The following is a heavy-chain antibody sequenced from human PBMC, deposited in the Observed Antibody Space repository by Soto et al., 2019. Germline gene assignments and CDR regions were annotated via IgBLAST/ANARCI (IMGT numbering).Heavy chain of an antibody. CDR3: ARDAQHLANYGMDV. V-gene: IGHV3-33*01. CDR1: GFSFSSHG. J-gene: IGHJ6*02. CDR2: LWAGGNIR. Sequence: QVQLVESGGNVVQPGRSLRLSCAASGFSFSSHGMHWVRQAPGKGLEWVAHLWAGGNIRYYAYSVKGRFTISSDHSKNTLYLQMDSLGAEGTAIYYCARDAQHLANYGMDVWGQGTTVTVSS. D-gene: IGHD3-3*02.